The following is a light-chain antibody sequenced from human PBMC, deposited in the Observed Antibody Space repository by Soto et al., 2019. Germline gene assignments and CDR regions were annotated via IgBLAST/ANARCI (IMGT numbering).Light chain of an antibody. CDR1: QSVSSSY. CDR3: QQYGNSPWT. J-gene: IGKJ1*01. V-gene: IGKV3-20*01. CDR2: AAS. Sequence: EIVLTQSPGTLSLSPGEISTLSCRSSQSVSSSYLAWYQQKPGQAPRLLIYAASSRATGIPDRFSGTGSGTDFTLTISRLEPEDFAVYYCQQYGNSPWTFGQGTKVDIK.